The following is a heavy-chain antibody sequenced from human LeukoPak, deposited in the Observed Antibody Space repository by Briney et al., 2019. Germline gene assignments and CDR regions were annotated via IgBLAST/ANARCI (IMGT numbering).Heavy chain of an antibody. CDR3: ARDQRMVRGVIIDYYGMDV. V-gene: IGHV3-7*03. J-gene: IGHJ6*02. D-gene: IGHD3-10*01. CDR1: GFTFSSYW. CDR2: IKQDGSEK. Sequence: GGSLRLSCVASGFTFSSYWMHWVRQAPGKGLEWVANIKQDGSEKWYVDSVRGRFTISRDNSKNTLYLQMNSLRAEDTAVYYCARDQRMVRGVIIDYYGMDVWGQGTTVTVSS.